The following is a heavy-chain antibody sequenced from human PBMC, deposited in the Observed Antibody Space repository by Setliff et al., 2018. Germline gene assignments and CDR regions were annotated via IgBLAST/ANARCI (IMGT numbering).Heavy chain of an antibody. V-gene: IGHV4-34*01. Sequence: PSETLSLTCAVYGGSFSGYYWSWIRQPPGKGLEWIGEINHSGSTNYNPSLKSRVTISVDTSKNQFPLKLSSVTAADTAVYYCAHLPTYHSSGYYEDWYFDLWGRGTLVTVSS. CDR3: AHLPTYHSSGYYEDWYFDL. CDR1: GGSFSGYY. CDR2: INHSGST. J-gene: IGHJ2*01. D-gene: IGHD3-22*01.